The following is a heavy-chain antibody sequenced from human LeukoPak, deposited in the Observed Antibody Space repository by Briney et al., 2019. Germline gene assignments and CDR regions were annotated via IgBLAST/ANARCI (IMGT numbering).Heavy chain of an antibody. V-gene: IGHV5-51*01. CDR1: GYSFTSYW. CDR3: ATLGGFGDPTFYFDY. CDR2: IYPGDSDT. J-gene: IGHJ4*02. D-gene: IGHD3-10*01. Sequence: GESLKISCKGSGYSFTSYWIGWVRQMPGKGLEWMGIIYPGDSDTRYSPSFQGQVTISADKSISTAYLQWSSLKASDTAMYYCATLGGFGDPTFYFDYWGQGTLVTVSS.